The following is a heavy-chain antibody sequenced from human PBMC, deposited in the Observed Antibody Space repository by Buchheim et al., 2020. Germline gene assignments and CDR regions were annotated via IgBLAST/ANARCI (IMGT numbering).Heavy chain of an antibody. CDR3: ARVVLNSFAPYYYYGMDV. V-gene: IGHV4-30-2*01. CDR1: GGSISSGGYS. Sequence: QLQLQESGSGLVKPSQTLSLTCAVSGGSISSGGYSWSWIRQPPGKGLEWIGYIYHSGSTYYNPSLKSRVTISVDRSQNQFSLKLSSVTAADTAVYYCARVVLNSFAPYYYYGMDVWGQGTT. CDR2: IYHSGST. J-gene: IGHJ6*02. D-gene: IGHD2-8*01.